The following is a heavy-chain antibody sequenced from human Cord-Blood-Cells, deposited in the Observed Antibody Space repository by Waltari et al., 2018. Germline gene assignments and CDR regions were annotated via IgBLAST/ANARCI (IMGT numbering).Heavy chain of an antibody. J-gene: IGHJ6*03. V-gene: IGHV1-3*01. CDR3: ARDEYSSSYYYYYMDV. CDR2: INAGNGNT. Sequence: QVQLVQSGAEVKKPGASVKVSCKASGYTFTSYAMHWLRQAPGQRLEWMGWINAGNGNTKNSPKFQGRVTITRDTSASTAYMELSSLRSEDTAVYYCARDEYSSSYYYYYMDVWGKGTTVTVSS. D-gene: IGHD6-6*01. CDR1: GYTFTSYA.